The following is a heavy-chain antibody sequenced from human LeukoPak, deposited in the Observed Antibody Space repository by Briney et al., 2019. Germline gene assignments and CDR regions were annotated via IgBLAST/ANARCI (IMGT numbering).Heavy chain of an antibody. CDR3: ASVVYDLWSGFRIPYNWFEP. J-gene: IGHJ5*02. CDR1: GYTFTSYY. D-gene: IGHD3-3*01. Sequence: SMQVFCNVFGYTFTSYYMHWGRQPPRQGLEWMGWNNPNSGTTNYTQTFQGRVTMTKDTSISQPYMDLSRVSSADTAVYYCASVVYDLWSGFRIPYNWFEPGGQGTLVTVS. V-gene: IGHV1-2*02. CDR2: NNPNSGTT.